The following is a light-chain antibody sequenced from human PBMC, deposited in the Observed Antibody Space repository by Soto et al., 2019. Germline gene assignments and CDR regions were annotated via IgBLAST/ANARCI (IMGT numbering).Light chain of an antibody. CDR3: SSYTSDSSYV. CDR1: SSDVGLYDY. Sequence: VLTHPASVSGSPGQSITISCTGTSSDVGLYDYVSWYQQHPGKAPQLMIYAVSNRPSGVSNRFSASKSGNTASLFISGLQAEDEADYYCSSYTSDSSYVFGSGTKVTVL. V-gene: IGLV2-14*01. CDR2: AVS. J-gene: IGLJ1*01.